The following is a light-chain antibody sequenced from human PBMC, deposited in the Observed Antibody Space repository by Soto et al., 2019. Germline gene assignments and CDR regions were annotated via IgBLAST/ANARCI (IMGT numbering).Light chain of an antibody. CDR3: AAWDDRLSVWV. Sequence: QSVLTQPPSASGTPGQRVTISWSRSRSNIGSELVYWYQQVPGTAHKLLISRNDQRPSGVPDRFSGSMSGTSASLAISGLRPEDEADYYCAAWDDRLSVWVFGGGTKLTVL. J-gene: IGLJ3*02. CDR2: RND. CDR1: RSNIGSEL. V-gene: IGLV1-47*01.